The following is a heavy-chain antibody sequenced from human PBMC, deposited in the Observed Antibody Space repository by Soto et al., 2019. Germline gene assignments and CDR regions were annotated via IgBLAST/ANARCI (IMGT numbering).Heavy chain of an antibody. CDR1: GGIFSSLT. J-gene: IGHJ4*02. CDR3: ARVGRRDAANYFLDY. D-gene: IGHD1-7*01. Sequence: VVQSGAEVKKPGSSVKVSCKASGGIFSSLTFSWVRQAPGQGLEWMGGLLPLSGTPKYAQKFQGRLTITADESRTTTYMELSSMTPEDTAVYYCARVGRRDAANYFLDYWRQGILVTVSS. CDR2: LLPLSGTP. V-gene: IGHV1-69*01.